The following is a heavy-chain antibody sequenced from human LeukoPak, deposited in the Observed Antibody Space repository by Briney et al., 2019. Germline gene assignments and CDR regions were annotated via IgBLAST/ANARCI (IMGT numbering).Heavy chain of an antibody. CDR2: INHSGST. V-gene: IGHV4-34*01. Sequence: KASETLSLTCAVYGGSLSGYIWSWIRQPPGKGVEWIGEINHSGSTAYNPSLKSRVTMSVDTSRNQFSLKLNSVTAADTALYYCVSADGRDGYRGLVDSWGKGALVTVSS. J-gene: IGHJ4*02. CDR3: VSADGRDGYRGLVDS. CDR1: GGSLSGYI. D-gene: IGHD5-24*01.